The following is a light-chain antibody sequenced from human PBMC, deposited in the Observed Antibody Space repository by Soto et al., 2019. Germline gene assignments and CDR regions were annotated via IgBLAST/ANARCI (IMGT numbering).Light chain of an antibody. Sequence: QSVLTQPPSLSGAPGQRVTISCTGSSSNIGAGHDVHWYQHLPGTAPKLLIYDNNDRPSGVPDRFSGSKSGTSASLAISGLQAEDEADYYCQSYDTSLSGYVFGAGTKVTVL. J-gene: IGLJ1*01. V-gene: IGLV1-40*01. CDR2: DNN. CDR1: SSNIGAGHD. CDR3: QSYDTSLSGYV.